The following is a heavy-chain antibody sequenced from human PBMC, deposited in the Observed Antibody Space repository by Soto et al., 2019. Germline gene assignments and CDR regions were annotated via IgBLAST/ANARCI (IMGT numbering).Heavy chain of an antibody. V-gene: IGHV4-31*03. J-gene: IGHJ4*02. D-gene: IGHD3-22*01. CDR1: GGSISSGGYY. Sequence: LSLTCTVSGGSISSGGYYWSWILQHPGKGLEWIWYIYYIGSTYYNPSLKSRFTISVDTSKNQFSRKLSSVTAADTAVYYCARAPQTASSGYYLAYWGQGTLVTVSS. CDR3: ARAPQTASSGYYLAY. CDR2: IYYIGST.